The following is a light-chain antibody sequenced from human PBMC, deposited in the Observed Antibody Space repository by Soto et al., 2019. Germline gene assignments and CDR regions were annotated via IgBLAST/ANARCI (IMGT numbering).Light chain of an antibody. Sequence: EIVMTQSPATLSVSPGERATLSCRASQSVSSNLAWYQQKPGQAPRLLIYGASTRATGIPARFSGSGSGTEFTLTISSLQSEDFAVYYCHQYYDWPPWTFGQGTKVDI. CDR1: QSVSSN. CDR3: HQYYDWPPWT. V-gene: IGKV3-15*01. CDR2: GAS. J-gene: IGKJ1*01.